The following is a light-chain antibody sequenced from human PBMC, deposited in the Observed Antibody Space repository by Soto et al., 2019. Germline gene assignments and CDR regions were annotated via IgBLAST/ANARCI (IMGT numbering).Light chain of an antibody. V-gene: IGKV1-5*01. Sequence: LSSSVSDKLYITSLASQSISSWLAWYQQKPGKAPKLLIYDASSLESGVPSRFSGSGSGTEFTLTMRCLQSDYSAPYYCQQYSRYAISYGQGTRLEIK. CDR1: QSISSW. J-gene: IGKJ5*01. CDR3: QQYSRYAIS. CDR2: DAS.